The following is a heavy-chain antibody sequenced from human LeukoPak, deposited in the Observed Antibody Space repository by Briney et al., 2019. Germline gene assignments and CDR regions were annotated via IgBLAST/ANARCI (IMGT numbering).Heavy chain of an antibody. CDR3: ARGVGQRITIFGVVRTRFDY. Sequence: SETLSLTCAVYGGSFNGYYWSWIRQPPGKGLEWIGEINHSGSTNYNPSLKSRVTISVDTSKNQFSLKLSSVTAADTAVYYCARGVGQRITIFGVVRTRFDYWGQGTLVTVSS. CDR1: GGSFNGYY. D-gene: IGHD3-3*01. J-gene: IGHJ4*02. CDR2: INHSGST. V-gene: IGHV4-34*01.